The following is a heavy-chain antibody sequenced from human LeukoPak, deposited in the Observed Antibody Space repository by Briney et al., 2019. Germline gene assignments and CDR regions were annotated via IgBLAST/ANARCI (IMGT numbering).Heavy chain of an antibody. V-gene: IGHV3-7*05. CDR2: IKQDGSEK. J-gene: IGHJ4*02. CDR1: GFTFSNYW. CDR3: ANWSGDS. Sequence: PGESLRLSCVASGFTFSNYWMSWVRQVPGKGLEWVANIKQDGSEKYYVDSVKGRFTISRDNAKKSLYPQMTSLRAEDTAVYYCANWSGDSWGQGTLVTVSS.